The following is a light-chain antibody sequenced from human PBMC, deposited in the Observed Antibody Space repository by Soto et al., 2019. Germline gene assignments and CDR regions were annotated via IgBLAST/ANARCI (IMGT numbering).Light chain of an antibody. V-gene: IGKV3-15*01. J-gene: IGKJ2*01. CDR3: QQYFNWYT. CDR1: QSISGN. Sequence: EIVMTQSPATLSVSPGERASLSCRASQSISGNLAWFQQKPGQAPRLLIYGASTRATGIPGRFSGSGSGTEFALTISSLQSEDFAVYYCQQYFNWYTFGQGTKLEIK. CDR2: GAS.